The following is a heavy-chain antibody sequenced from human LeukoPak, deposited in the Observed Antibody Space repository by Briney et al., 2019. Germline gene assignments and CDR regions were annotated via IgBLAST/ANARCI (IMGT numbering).Heavy chain of an antibody. CDR1: GASFSGYY. Sequence: PSETLSLTCVAYGASFSGYYWSWIRQPPGRGLEWIGEVNPSGGTGYSPSLKSRVTISKDASKNHLSLKLTSVTAADTAVYYCARQYYDILTGYPFFDYWGQGTLVTVSS. CDR2: VNPSGGT. V-gene: IGHV4-34*01. J-gene: IGHJ4*02. D-gene: IGHD3-9*01. CDR3: ARQYYDILTGYPFFDY.